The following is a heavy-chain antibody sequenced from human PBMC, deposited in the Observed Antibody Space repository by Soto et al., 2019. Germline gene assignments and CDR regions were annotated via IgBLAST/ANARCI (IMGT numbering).Heavy chain of an antibody. Sequence: GGSLRLSFSASGFTFSSYSMNWVRPAPGKGLEWVSSISSSSSYIYYADSVKGRFTISRDNAKNSLYLQMNSLRAEDTAVYYCARAYYDSSGYYLRYFDYWGQGTLVNVSS. CDR2: ISSSSSYI. CDR3: ARAYYDSSGYYLRYFDY. D-gene: IGHD3-22*01. J-gene: IGHJ4*02. V-gene: IGHV3-21*01. CDR1: GFTFSSYS.